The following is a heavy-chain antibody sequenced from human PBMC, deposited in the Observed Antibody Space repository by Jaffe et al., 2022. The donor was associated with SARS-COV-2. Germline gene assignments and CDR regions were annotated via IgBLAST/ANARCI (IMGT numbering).Heavy chain of an antibody. CDR3: AKDGPLERRYYYYGMDV. CDR2: ISGSGGST. J-gene: IGHJ6*02. D-gene: IGHD1-1*01. CDR1: GFTFSSYA. Sequence: EVQLLESGGGLVQPGGSLRLSCAASGFTFSSYAMSWVRQAPGKGLEWVSAISGSGGSTYYADSVKGRFTISRDNSKNTLYLQMNSLRAEDTAVYYCAKDGPLERRYYYYGMDVWGQGTTVTVSS. V-gene: IGHV3-23*01.